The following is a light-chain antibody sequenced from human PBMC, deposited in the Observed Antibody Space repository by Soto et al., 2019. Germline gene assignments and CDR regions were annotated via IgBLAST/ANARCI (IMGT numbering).Light chain of an antibody. CDR1: SSDLGGYNY. Sequence: QSVLTQPASVSGSPGQSITISCTGTSSDLGGYNYVSWYQQHPGKAPKLMIYDVSNRPPGVSNRFSGSKSGNTASLTISGLQAEDEADYYCSSYTTSSTPYVFGTGTKVTVL. CDR2: DVS. CDR3: SSYTTSSTPYV. J-gene: IGLJ1*01. V-gene: IGLV2-14*01.